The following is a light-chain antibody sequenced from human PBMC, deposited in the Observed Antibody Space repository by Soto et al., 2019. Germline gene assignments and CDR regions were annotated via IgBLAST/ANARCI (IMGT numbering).Light chain of an antibody. CDR2: AAS. Sequence: DIQMTQSPSSVSASVGDRVTITCRASQGISSWLARYQQKPRKSPKLLIYAASSLQSGVPSRFSGSGSRTHFTLTISSLQPEDIATYYCQQGNSFLPFAFGPGTKVDTK. V-gene: IGKV1-12*01. CDR3: QQGNSFLPFA. CDR1: QGISSW. J-gene: IGKJ3*01.